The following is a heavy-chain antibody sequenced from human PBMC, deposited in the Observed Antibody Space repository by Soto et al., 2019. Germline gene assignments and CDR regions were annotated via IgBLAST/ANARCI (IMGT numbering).Heavy chain of an antibody. Sequence: GGSLRLSCAASGFTFSDYYMSWIRQAPGKGLEWVSYISSSGSTIYYADSVKGRFTISRDNAKNSLYLQMNSLRAEDTAVYYCARDCSGGGSCYSYYYYYMDVWGKGTTVTVSS. CDR2: ISSSGSTI. CDR1: GFTFSDYY. D-gene: IGHD2-15*01. J-gene: IGHJ6*03. V-gene: IGHV3-11*01. CDR3: ARDCSGGGSCYSYYYYYMDV.